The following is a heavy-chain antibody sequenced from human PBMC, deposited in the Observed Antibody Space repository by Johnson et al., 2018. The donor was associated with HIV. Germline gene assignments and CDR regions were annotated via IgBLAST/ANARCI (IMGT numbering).Heavy chain of an antibody. CDR3: ARATRSSSSGRHDAFDI. J-gene: IGHJ3*02. Sequence: QVQLVESGGGVVQPGRSLRLSCAASGFTFSSYGMHWVRQAPGKGLEWVAVISYDGSNKYYADSVKGRFTISRDNSKNTLYLQMNSLRAEDTAVYYCARATRSSSSGRHDAFDIWGQGTMVTVS. CDR2: ISYDGSNK. CDR1: GFTFSSYG. V-gene: IGHV3-30*03. D-gene: IGHD6-6*01.